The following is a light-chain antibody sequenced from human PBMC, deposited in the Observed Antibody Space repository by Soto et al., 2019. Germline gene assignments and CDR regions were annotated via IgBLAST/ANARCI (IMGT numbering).Light chain of an antibody. CDR1: HSVSSSY. CDR2: GAS. J-gene: IGKJ1*01. V-gene: IGKV3-20*01. CDR3: QQYVTSPPGT. Sequence: IVLTQSPGTLSLSPGEIATLSCRASHSVSSSYLAWYQQKPGQAPRLLIYGASSRATGIPDRFSGSGSGTDFTLTISRLEPGDFAVYYCQQYVTSPPGTFGQGTKVDIK.